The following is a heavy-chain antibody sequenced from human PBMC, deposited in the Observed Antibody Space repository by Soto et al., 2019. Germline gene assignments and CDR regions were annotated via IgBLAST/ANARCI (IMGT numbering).Heavy chain of an antibody. V-gene: IGHV2-26*01. D-gene: IGHD4-17*01. CDR3: ARILGDYGDLRYWYFDL. Sequence: QVTLKESGPVLVKPTETLTLTCTVSGFSLSNARMGVSWIRQPPGKALEWLAHIFSNDEKSYSTSLKSRLTISKXXSXSXXVLTMTNMDPVDTATYYCARILGDYGDLRYWYFDLWGRGTLVTVSS. CDR2: IFSNDEK. CDR1: GFSLSNARMG. J-gene: IGHJ2*01.